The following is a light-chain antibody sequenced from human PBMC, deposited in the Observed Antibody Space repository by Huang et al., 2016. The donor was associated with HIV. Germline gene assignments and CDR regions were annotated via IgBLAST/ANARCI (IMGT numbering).Light chain of an antibody. V-gene: IGKV1-27*01. CDR3: QKYNSAPYT. CDR2: AAS. Sequence: DIQMTQSPSSLSTSVGDRVTITCRASQGAGNSLAWYQQKPGKVPKLLIYAASTLRSGVPSRFSGSGSGTESTLTISGLQPEDVATYYCQKYNSAPYTFGQGTRLDIK. J-gene: IGKJ2*01. CDR1: QGAGNS.